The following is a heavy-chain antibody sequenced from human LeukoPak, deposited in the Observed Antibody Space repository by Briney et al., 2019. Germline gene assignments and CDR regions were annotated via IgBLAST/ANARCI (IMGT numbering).Heavy chain of an antibody. J-gene: IGHJ3*02. CDR3: ARAYDSSGLDAFDI. V-gene: IGHV3-53*01. CDR2: IYSGGST. CDR1: GFTFSNFW. D-gene: IGHD3-22*01. Sequence: PGGSLRLSCAASGFTFSNFWMSWVRQAPGKGLEWVSVIYSGGSTYYADSVKGRFTISRDNSKNTLYLQMNSLRAEDTAVYYCARAYDSSGLDAFDIWGQGTMVTVSS.